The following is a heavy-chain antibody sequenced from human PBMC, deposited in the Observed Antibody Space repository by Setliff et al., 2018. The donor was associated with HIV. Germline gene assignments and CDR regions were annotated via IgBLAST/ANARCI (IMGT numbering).Heavy chain of an antibody. D-gene: IGHD1-1*01. V-gene: IGHV1-18*01. CDR2: ISPHNGNT. CDR1: GYIFTNQY. CDR3: AKGYTWSVVGALDV. Sequence: ASVKVSCKASGYIFTNQYITWVRQAPGQGLEWMGWISPHNGNTKYGEKFQARVTITADTSTTAAYMELRSLTSDDTAMYYCAKGYTWSVVGALDVWGQGTRVTVSS. J-gene: IGHJ3*01.